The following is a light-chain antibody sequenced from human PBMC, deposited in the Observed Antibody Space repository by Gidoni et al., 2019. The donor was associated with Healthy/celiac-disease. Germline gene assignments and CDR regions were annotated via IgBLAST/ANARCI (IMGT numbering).Light chain of an antibody. Sequence: QPALTQPASVSGSPGQSITISCTGTSSDVGGYNYVSWYQQHPGKAPKLTIYDVSNPPSGVSNRFSGSTSGNTASLTISGLQAEDEADYSCSSYTSSSTRVFGGGTKLTVL. CDR3: SSYTSSSTRV. CDR1: SSDVGGYNY. V-gene: IGLV2-14*01. J-gene: IGLJ3*02. CDR2: DVS.